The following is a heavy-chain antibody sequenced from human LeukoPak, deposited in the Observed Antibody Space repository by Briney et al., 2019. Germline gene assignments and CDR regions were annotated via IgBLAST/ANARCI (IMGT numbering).Heavy chain of an antibody. Sequence: GGSVRLSCAASGFTFSSYAMSWVRQAPGKGLEWVSAISGSGGSTYYADSVKGRFTISRDNSKNTLYLQMNSLRAEDTAVYYCAKDLSKGRIAAAGSFDYWGQGTLVTVSS. CDR3: AKDLSKGRIAAAGSFDY. CDR1: GFTFSSYA. V-gene: IGHV3-23*01. D-gene: IGHD6-13*01. CDR2: ISGSGGST. J-gene: IGHJ4*02.